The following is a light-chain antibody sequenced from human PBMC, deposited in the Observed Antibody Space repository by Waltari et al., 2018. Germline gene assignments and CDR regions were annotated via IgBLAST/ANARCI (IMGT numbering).Light chain of an antibody. J-gene: IGKJ2*01. CDR3: QQYGSSVMYT. CDR1: QYITKGY. Sequence: VLTQSPGTLSLSPGETATLSCRASQYITKGYFAWYQQKPGQAPRLLIYGASSRAAGIPDRFSGSGSGTDFTLTIIRLEPEDFAVYYCQQYGSSVMYTFGQGTKLEIK. V-gene: IGKV3-20*01. CDR2: GAS.